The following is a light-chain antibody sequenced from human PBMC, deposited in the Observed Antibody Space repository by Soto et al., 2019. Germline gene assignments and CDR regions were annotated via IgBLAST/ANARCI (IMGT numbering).Light chain of an antibody. J-gene: IGKJ5*01. V-gene: IGKV3-20*01. CDR2: NTS. CDR1: QSVGNNY. Sequence: EIVLTQSPGTLSLSPGERATLSCRASQSVGNNYLAWYQQKPGQAPRLLIYNTSRRATGIADWFSGSGSGTDFTLTISRLEPEDFAVFYWHQYAYSPQTFGQGTRLEIK. CDR3: HQYAYSPQT.